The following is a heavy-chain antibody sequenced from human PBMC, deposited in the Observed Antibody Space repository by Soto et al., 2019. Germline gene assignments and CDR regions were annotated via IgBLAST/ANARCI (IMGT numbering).Heavy chain of an antibody. CDR3: AKDGPPYYYYYYGMDV. J-gene: IGHJ6*02. Sequence: QVQLVESGGGVVQPGRSLRLSCAASGFTFSSYGMHWVRQAPGKGLEWVAVISYDGSNKYYADSVKGRFTISRDNSKNTLYLQMNSLRADDTAVYYCAKDGPPYYYYYYGMDVWGQGTTVTVSS. CDR1: GFTFSSYG. CDR2: ISYDGSNK. V-gene: IGHV3-30*18.